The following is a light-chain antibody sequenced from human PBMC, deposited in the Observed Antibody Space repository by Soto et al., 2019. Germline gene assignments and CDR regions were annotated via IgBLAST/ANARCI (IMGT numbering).Light chain of an antibody. V-gene: IGKV3-20*01. CDR1: QSVSSNY. Sequence: EIVLTQSPGTLSFSPGERATLSCRASQSVSSNYLAWYQQKPGQPPRLLIYGTSSMATGIPDRFSGSGSGTDFHLTISRLEPEDFAVYYCQEHRTSPPSWTFGQGTKVEI. J-gene: IGKJ1*01. CDR3: QEHRTSPPSWT. CDR2: GTS.